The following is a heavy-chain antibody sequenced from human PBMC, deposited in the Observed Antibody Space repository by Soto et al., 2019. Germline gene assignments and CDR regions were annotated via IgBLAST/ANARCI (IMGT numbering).Heavy chain of an antibody. CDR3: APVYYRNYPRFDY. CDR2: IYWDDDK. D-gene: IGHD4-4*01. CDR1: GFSLSTSGVG. V-gene: IGHV2-5*02. J-gene: IGHJ4*02. Sequence: QITLKESGPTLVKPTQTLTLTCTFSGFSLSTSGVGVGWIRQPPGKALEWLAVIYWDDDKRYSPPLKGRLTITQHTSNSRGALTMTTLAPVDPATYYCAPVYYRNYPRFDYWGQGTLVTVSS.